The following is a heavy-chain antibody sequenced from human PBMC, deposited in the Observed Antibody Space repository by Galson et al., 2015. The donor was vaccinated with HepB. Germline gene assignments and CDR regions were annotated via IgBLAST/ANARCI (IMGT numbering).Heavy chain of an antibody. CDR2: ISYDGSNK. CDR1: GFTFSRYA. V-gene: IGHV3-30-3*01. J-gene: IGHJ5*02. Sequence: SLRLSCAASGFTFSRYAMHWVRQAPGKGLEWVAVISYDGSNKYYADSVKGRFTISRDNSKNTLYLQMNSLRAEDTAVYYCARGSDRRKYSSSWYNWFDPWGQGTLVTVSS. CDR3: ARGSDRRKYSSSWYNWFDP. D-gene: IGHD6-13*01.